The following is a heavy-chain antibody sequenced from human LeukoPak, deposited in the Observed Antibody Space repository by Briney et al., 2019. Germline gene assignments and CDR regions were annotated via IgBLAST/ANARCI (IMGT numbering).Heavy chain of an antibody. J-gene: IGHJ4*02. CDR3: AREGSFYAPWDY. CDR1: GFTLSSYW. CDR2: IKQGGSQK. Sequence: PGGSLRLSCAASGFTLSSYWMSWVRQAPGKGLEWVGNIKQGGSQKYYVDSVKGRFTISRDNAKNSLYLQMKSLRAEDTAVYYSAREGSFYAPWDYWGQGTLVTVSS. D-gene: IGHD5/OR15-5a*01. V-gene: IGHV3-7*01.